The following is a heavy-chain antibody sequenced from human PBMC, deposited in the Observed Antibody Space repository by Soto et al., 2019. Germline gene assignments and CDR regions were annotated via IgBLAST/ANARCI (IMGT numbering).Heavy chain of an antibody. J-gene: IGHJ4*02. CDR3: ANGGYTYGLAFDY. V-gene: IGHV3-23*01. D-gene: IGHD5-18*01. CDR2: VSGTGGRT. CDR1: GFTFSTYV. Sequence: EVQLLESGGGLVQPGGSLRLSCAASGFTFSTYVMTWVRQAPGKGLEWVAAVSGTGGRTYYADSVKGPFTISRDNSKNTVYLQMNRLRAESPAVYYCANGGYTYGLAFDYWGQGILVTVYS.